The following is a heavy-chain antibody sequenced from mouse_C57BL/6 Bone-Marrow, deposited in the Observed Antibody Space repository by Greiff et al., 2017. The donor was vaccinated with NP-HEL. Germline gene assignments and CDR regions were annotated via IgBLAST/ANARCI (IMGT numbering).Heavy chain of an antibody. CDR1: GYTFTDYY. CDR2: INPNNGGT. V-gene: IGHV1-26*01. J-gene: IGHJ1*03. CDR3: ARDGYYSSWYFDV. Sequence: EVQLQQSGPELVKPGASVKISCKASGYTFTDYYMNWVKQSHGKSLEWIGDINPNNGGTSYNQKFTGKATLTVDKSSSTAYMELRSLTSEDSAVYDCARDGYYSSWYFDVWGTGTTVTVSS. D-gene: IGHD2-3*01.